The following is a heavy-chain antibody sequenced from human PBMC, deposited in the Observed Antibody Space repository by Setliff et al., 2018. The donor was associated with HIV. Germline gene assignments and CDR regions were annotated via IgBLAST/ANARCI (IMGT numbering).Heavy chain of an antibody. CDR3: ARGASGEYYFDY. D-gene: IGHD3-10*01. CDR2: ISSSSSFI. CDR1: AFTFSSFT. Sequence: GGSLRLSCAASAFTFSSFTMSWVRQAPGKGLEWVSSISSSSSFIYYADSLKGRFTISRDNAKNSLYLQMNSLRAEDTAVYYCARGASGEYYFDYWGQGTPVTVPQ. V-gene: IGHV3-21*01. J-gene: IGHJ4*02.